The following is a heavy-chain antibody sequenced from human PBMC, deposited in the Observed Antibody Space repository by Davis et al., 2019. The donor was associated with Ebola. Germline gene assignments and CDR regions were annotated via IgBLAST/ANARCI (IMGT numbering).Heavy chain of an antibody. Sequence: SVKVSCKASGGTFSSYAISWVRQAPGQGLEWMGGIIPLFSTANYAQKFQGRVTITADESTSTAYMELSSLRSEDTAVYYCARGDTIFGVVSYPSHWGQGTLVTVSS. D-gene: IGHD3-3*01. CDR1: GGTFSSYA. J-gene: IGHJ4*02. CDR3: ARGDTIFGVVSYPSH. V-gene: IGHV1-69*13. CDR2: IIPLFSTA.